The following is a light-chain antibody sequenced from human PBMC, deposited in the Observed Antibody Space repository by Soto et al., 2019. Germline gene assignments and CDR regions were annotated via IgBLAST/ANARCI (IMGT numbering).Light chain of an antibody. CDR3: QQYTKWPLT. Sequence: EIVMTQSPATLPVSPGERATLSCRASQSVYSNLAWYQQKPGQAPRLLIYHASTRATGIPARFSGGGSGTEFTLTISSLQSEDFAVYYCQQYTKWPLTFGGGTKVEIK. CDR2: HAS. CDR1: QSVYSN. J-gene: IGKJ4*01. V-gene: IGKV3-15*01.